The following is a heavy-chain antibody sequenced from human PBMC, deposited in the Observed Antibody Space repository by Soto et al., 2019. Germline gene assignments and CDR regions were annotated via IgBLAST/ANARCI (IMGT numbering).Heavy chain of an antibody. CDR3: ARKADDFWSGYYLDY. Sequence: GGSLRLSCAASGFTFSDYYMSWIRQAPGKGLEWVSYISSSSSYTNYADSVKGRFTISRDNAKNSLYLQMNSLRAEDTAVYYCARKADDFWSGYYLDYWGQGTLVTVSS. J-gene: IGHJ4*02. V-gene: IGHV3-11*06. CDR1: GFTFSDYY. D-gene: IGHD3-3*01. CDR2: ISSSSSYT.